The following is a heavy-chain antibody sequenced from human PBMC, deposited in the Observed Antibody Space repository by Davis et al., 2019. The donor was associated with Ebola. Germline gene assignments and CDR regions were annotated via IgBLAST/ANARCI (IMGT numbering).Heavy chain of an antibody. D-gene: IGHD6-13*01. CDR1: GFTFSSYG. CDR2: ISYDGSNK. CDR3: AKTAAAGTGVYYYGMDV. J-gene: IGHJ6*02. Sequence: PGGSLRLSCAASGFTFSSYGMHWVRQAPGKGLEWVAVISYDGSNKYYADSVKGRFTISRDNSKNTLYLQMNSLRAEDTAVYYCAKTAAAGTGVYYYGMDVWGQGTTVTVSS. V-gene: IGHV3-30*18.